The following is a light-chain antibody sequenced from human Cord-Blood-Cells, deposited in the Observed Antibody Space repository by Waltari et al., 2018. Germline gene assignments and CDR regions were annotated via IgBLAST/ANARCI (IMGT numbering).Light chain of an antibody. V-gene: IGKV1-8*01. CDR3: QQYYSYPGT. Sequence: AIRMTQPPSSFSASTGDRVTITWRASQGISSYLAWYQQKPGKAPKLLIYAASTLQSGVPSRFSGSGSGTDFTLTISCLQSEDFATYYCQQYYSYPGTFGQGTKVEIK. CDR1: QGISSY. CDR2: AAS. J-gene: IGKJ1*01.